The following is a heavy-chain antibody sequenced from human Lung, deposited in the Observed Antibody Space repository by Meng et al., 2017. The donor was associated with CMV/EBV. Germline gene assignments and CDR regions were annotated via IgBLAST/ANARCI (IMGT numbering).Heavy chain of an antibody. CDR3: ARKTDTGGWNFHH. CDR2: INPNNGGT. Sequence: SXXVSXKASGYTFTGYYLYWVRQAPGQGLEWMGWINPNNGGTNYAQRFQGRVTMTRDTSITTVYMELSRPTSDDTAVYYCARKTDTGGWNFHHWGQGTXVTCSS. V-gene: IGHV1-2*02. CDR1: GYTFTGYY. J-gene: IGHJ1*01. D-gene: IGHD3-16*01.